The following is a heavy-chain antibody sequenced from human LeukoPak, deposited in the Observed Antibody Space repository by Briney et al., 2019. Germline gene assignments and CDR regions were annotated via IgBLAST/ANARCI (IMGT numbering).Heavy chain of an antibody. V-gene: IGHV1-2*02. D-gene: IGHD6-13*01. CDR3: GRATYTSIWFHDAFDI. CDR1: GFTFTTYF. CDR2: INPYSGAT. J-gene: IGHJ3*02. Sequence: ASVKVSCKASGFTFTTYFVHWVRQAPGQGLEWMGWINPYSGATNSAQKFQGRVTMTRDTSISTAYMELSMLTSDDTAVYYCGRATYTSIWFHDAFDIWGQGTMVTVSS.